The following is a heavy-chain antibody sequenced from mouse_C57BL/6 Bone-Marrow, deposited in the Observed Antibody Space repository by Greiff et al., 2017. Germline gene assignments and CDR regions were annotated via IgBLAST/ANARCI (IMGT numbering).Heavy chain of an antibody. Sequence: QVQLKQPGAELVKPGASVKLSCKASGYTFTSYWMHWVKQRPGQGLEWIGMIHPNSGSTNYNEKFKSKATLTVDKSSSTAYMQLSSLTSEDSAVYYCARIYYGSRKDYWGQGTTLTVSS. CDR1: GYTFTSYW. D-gene: IGHD1-1*01. J-gene: IGHJ2*01. CDR3: ARIYYGSRKDY. V-gene: IGHV1-64*01. CDR2: IHPNSGST.